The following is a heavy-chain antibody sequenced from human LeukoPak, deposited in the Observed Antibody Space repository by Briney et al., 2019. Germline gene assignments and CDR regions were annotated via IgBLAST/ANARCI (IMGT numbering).Heavy chain of an antibody. J-gene: IGHJ4*02. V-gene: IGHV3-23*01. CDR1: GFTFSSYT. CDR3: AKSLTGYSPFDF. CDR2: ISASSGNT. D-gene: IGHD3-9*01. Sequence: GGSLRLSCAASGFTFSSYTMSWVRQAPGKGLEWVSAISASSGNTYYADSVKGRFTISRDNSKNTLYLQMNSLRVEDTAVYYCAKSLTGYSPFDFWGQGTPVTVSS.